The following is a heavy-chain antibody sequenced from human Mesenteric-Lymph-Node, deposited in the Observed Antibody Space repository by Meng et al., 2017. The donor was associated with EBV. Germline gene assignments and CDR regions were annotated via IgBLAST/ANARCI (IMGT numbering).Heavy chain of an antibody. V-gene: IGHV4-4*02. J-gene: IGHJ1*01. CDR2: IYHSGST. Sequence: QVPLLESGPGLVKPSGTLSLTCNVSGDFITSSYWWSWVRQPPGKGLEWIGEIYHSGSTNYNPSLKSRVTTSVDKSKDQFSLTLSSVTAADTAVYYCARGSFSSKYFQTWGPGTLVTVSS. CDR1: GDFITSSYW. D-gene: IGHD1-26*01. CDR3: ARGSFSSKYFQT.